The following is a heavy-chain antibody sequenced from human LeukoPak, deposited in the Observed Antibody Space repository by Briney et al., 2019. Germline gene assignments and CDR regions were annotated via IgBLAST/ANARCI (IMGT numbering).Heavy chain of an antibody. V-gene: IGHV4-38-2*02. J-gene: IGHJ5*02. Sequence: PSETLSLTCTVSGYSISSGYYWGWIRQPPGKGLEWIGSIYHSGSTYYNPSLKSRVTISVDASKNQFSLKLSSVTAADTAVYYCARDKGRETIFGVAIKGHWFDPWGQGTLVTVSS. CDR2: IYHSGST. D-gene: IGHD3-3*01. CDR3: ARDKGRETIFGVAIKGHWFDP. CDR1: GYSISSGYY.